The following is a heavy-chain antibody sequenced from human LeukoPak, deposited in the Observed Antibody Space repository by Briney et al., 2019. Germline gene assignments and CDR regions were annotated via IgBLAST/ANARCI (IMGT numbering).Heavy chain of an antibody. D-gene: IGHD1-14*01. CDR1: GFTFDDYA. J-gene: IGHJ3*02. Sequence: GGSLRLSCAASGFTFDDYAMHWVRQAPGKGLEWVSGISWNSGSIGYADSVKGRFTISRDNAKNSLYLQMNSLRAEDTALYYCAKASIRSGAFDIWGQGTMVTVSS. CDR2: ISWNSGSI. V-gene: IGHV3-9*01. CDR3: AKASIRSGAFDI.